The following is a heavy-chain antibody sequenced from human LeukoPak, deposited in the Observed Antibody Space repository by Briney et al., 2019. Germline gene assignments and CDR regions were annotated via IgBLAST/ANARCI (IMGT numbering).Heavy chain of an antibody. CDR3: ARAYTADNWFDP. J-gene: IGHJ5*02. CDR2: ISYDGSNK. D-gene: IGHD5-18*01. V-gene: IGHV3-30*01. CDR1: GFTFSSYA. Sequence: GGSLRLSCAASGFTFSSYAMHWVRQAPGKGLEWVAVISYDGSNKYYADSVKGRFTISRDNSKNALYLQMNSRRAEDTAVYYCARAYTADNWFDPWGQGTRVTVSS.